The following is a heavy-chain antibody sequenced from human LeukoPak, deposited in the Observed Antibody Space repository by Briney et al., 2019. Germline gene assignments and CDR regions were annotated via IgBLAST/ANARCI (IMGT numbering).Heavy chain of an antibody. CDR3: ARDHMRYSSSWYMGYYYGTDV. CDR2: IWYDGSEK. D-gene: IGHD6-13*01. V-gene: IGHV3-33*01. CDR1: GFIFSNYA. J-gene: IGHJ6*02. Sequence: GGSLRLSCTASGFIFSNYAMHWVRQAPGKGLEWVAVIWYDGSEKYYTDSVKGRFTISRDNSKNTLYLQMNSLRAEDTAVYYCARDHMRYSSSWYMGYYYGTDVWGQGTTVTVSS.